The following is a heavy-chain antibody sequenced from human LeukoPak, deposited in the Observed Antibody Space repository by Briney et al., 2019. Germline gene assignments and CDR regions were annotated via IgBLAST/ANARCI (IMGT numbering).Heavy chain of an antibody. CDR3: ARDQFLQQQLVQDAFDI. J-gene: IGHJ3*02. Sequence: GGSLRLSCAASGFTFSSYSMNWVRQAPGKGLEWVSSISSSSSYIYYADSVKGRFTISRDNAKNSLYLQMNSLRAEDTAVYYCARDQFLQQQLVQDAFDIWGQGTMVTVSS. CDR1: GFTFSSYS. CDR2: ISSSSSYI. D-gene: IGHD6-13*01. V-gene: IGHV3-21*01.